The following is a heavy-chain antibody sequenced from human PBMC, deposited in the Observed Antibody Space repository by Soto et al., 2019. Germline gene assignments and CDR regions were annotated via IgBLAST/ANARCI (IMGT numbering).Heavy chain of an antibody. D-gene: IGHD3-10*01. CDR3: ARGQRTYYYGSGSYWGYYYYGMDV. V-gene: IGHV4-30-4*01. CDR1: GGSIISGDYY. J-gene: IGHJ6*02. CDR2: IYYSGST. Sequence: SETLSHTCTVSGGSIISGDYYWSWIRQPPGKGLEWIGYIYYSGSTYYNPSLKSRVTISVDTSKNQFSLKLSSVTAADTAVYYCARGQRTYYYGSGSYWGYYYYGMDVWGQGTTVTVSS.